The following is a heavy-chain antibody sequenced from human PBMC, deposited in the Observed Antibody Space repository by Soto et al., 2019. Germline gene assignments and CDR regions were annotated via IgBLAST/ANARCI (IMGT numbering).Heavy chain of an antibody. CDR1: GYSISSGYY. D-gene: IGHD6-13*01. J-gene: IGHJ5*02. V-gene: IGHV4-38-2*02. CDR3: ARDRGIIAAAGYNWFDP. Sequence: SETLSLTCAVSGYSISSGYYWGWIRQPPGKGLEWIGSIYHSGSTYYNPSLKSRVTISVDTSKNQFSLKLSSVTAADTAVYYCARDRGIIAAAGYNWFDPWGQGTLVTVSS. CDR2: IYHSGST.